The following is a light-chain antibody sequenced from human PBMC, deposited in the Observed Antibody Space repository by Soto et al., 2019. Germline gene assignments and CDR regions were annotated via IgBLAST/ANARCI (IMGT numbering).Light chain of an antibody. J-gene: IGKJ1*01. CDR3: QQYISEPWK. CDR2: KVS. CDR1: QSVGSW. V-gene: IGKV1-5*03. Sequence: DIQMTQSPSTLSASVGDRVTITCRASQSVGSWLAWFQQNAGNAPKVLIYKVSSLESGFPSRVSGSGSWTEFSLTISSLQPDDFATYDCQQYISEPWKFGQGTRVEIK.